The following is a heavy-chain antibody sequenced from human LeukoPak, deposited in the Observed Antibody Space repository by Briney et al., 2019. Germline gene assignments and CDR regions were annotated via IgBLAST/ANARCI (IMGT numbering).Heavy chain of an antibody. CDR3: AKGFGLEVFDY. Sequence: PGGSLRLSWASCGCIFSSFAMSWGRQAVGKVLEWVSAISGSGGTTYFADSVKRRFTISRDISKKMLYLQLNRLRAEDTAVYYCAKGFGLEVFDYWGQGTLVTISS. V-gene: IGHV3-23*01. J-gene: IGHJ4*02. CDR1: GCIFSSFA. CDR2: ISGSGGTT. D-gene: IGHD3/OR15-3a*01.